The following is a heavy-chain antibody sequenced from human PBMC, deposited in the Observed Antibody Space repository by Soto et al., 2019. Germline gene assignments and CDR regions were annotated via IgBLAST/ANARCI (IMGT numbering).Heavy chain of an antibody. CDR1: GGTFSSYT. Sequence: SVKVSCKASGGTFSSYTISWVLQAPGQGLEWMGRIIPILGIANYAQKFQGRVTITADKSTSTAYMELSSLRSEDTAVYYCARVGVYCSSTSCHGMFFDYWGQGTLVTVSS. J-gene: IGHJ4*02. CDR3: ARVGVYCSSTSCHGMFFDY. CDR2: IIPILGIA. D-gene: IGHD2-2*01. V-gene: IGHV1-69*02.